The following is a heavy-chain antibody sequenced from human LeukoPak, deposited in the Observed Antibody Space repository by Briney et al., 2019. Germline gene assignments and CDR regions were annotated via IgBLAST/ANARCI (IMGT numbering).Heavy chain of an antibody. CDR3: AAGVEYYDSSGFDY. CDR1: GYTFTSYD. J-gene: IGHJ4*02. CDR2: MNPNSGNT. D-gene: IGHD3-22*01. V-gene: IGHV1-8*01. Sequence: ASVKVSCKASGYTFTSYDINWVRQATGQGLEWMGWMNPNSGNTNYAQKFQERVTITRDMSTSTAYMELSSLRSEDTAVYYCAAGVEYYDSSGFDYWGQGTLVTVSS.